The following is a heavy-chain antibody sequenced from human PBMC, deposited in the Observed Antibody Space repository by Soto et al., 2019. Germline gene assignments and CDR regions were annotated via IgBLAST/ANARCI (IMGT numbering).Heavy chain of an antibody. D-gene: IGHD6-25*01. V-gene: IGHV3-11*06. CDR2: ISSSSSYT. CDR1: GFTFSYYY. CDR3: ARDRAGSGILDY. Sequence: GGSLILSCAASGFTFSYYYRSWIRQAPGKGLEWVSYISSSSSYTNYADSVKGRFTISRDNAKNSLYLQMNSLRAEDTAVYYCARDRAGSGILDYWGQGTLVTVSS. J-gene: IGHJ4*02.